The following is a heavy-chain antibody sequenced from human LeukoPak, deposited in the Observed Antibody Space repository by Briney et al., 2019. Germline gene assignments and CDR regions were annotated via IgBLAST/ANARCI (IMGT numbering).Heavy chain of an antibody. V-gene: IGHV1-18*01. Sequence: ASVKVSCKASGYTFTSYGISWVRQAPGQGLEWMGWISAYNGNTNYAQKLQGRVTMTTDTSTSTAYMELRSLRSDDTAVYYCARDLFDIWTGYYYGMDVWGQGTTVTVSS. J-gene: IGHJ6*02. CDR3: ARDLFDIWTGYYYGMDV. D-gene: IGHD3-9*01. CDR2: ISAYNGNT. CDR1: GYTFTSYG.